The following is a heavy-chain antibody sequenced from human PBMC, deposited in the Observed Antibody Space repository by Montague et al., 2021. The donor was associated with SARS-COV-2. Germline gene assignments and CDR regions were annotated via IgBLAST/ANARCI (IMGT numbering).Heavy chain of an antibody. J-gene: IGHJ3*02. CDR1: GDSVSSQSVA. D-gene: IGHD3-9*01. CDR3: ASSGITLTGLDAFDI. V-gene: IGHV6-1*01. CDR2: TYYRSKWDS. Sequence: CAISGDSVSSQSVAWNWIRQSPSRGLEWLGRTYYRSKWDSDYAESVKRRLVITPDTSKNQVSLQLNSVIPEDTAVYFCASSGITLTGLDAFDIWGRGTMVTVSS.